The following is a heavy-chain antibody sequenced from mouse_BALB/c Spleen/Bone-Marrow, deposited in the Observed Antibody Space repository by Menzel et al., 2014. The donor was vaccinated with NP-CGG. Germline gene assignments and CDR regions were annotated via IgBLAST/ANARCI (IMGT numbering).Heavy chain of an antibody. Sequence: VKLQESGAELVRPGTSVKVSCKASGYAFTDYLMEWLKQRPGQALEWIGVINPGSGSTNYNEKFKDKATLTADKSSSTAYMQLSSLTSDDSAVYFCARYDGYFDYWGQGTILTVSS. CDR3: ARYDGYFDY. J-gene: IGHJ2*01. V-gene: IGHV1-54*01. CDR1: GYAFTDYL. D-gene: IGHD2-3*01. CDR2: INPGSGST.